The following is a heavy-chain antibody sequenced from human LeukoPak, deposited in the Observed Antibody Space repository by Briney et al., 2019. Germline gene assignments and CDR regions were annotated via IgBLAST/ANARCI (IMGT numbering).Heavy chain of an antibody. CDR2: INPNSGGT. J-gene: IGHJ3*02. D-gene: IGHD3-10*01. CDR3: ARGIGYGSGDLGAFDI. CDR1: GYTFTSYG. Sequence: ASVKVSCKASGYTFTSYGISWVRQAPGQGLEWMGWINPNSGGTNYAQKFQGWVTITRDTSISTAYMELSRLRSDDTAVYYCARGIGYGSGDLGAFDIWGQGTMVTVSS. V-gene: IGHV1-2*04.